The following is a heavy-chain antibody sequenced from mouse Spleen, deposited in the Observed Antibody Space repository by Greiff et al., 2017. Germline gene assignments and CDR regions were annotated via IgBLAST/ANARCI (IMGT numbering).Heavy chain of an antibody. J-gene: IGHJ1*03. CDR3: ASPYYYGSRGYFDV. D-gene: IGHD1-1*01. Sequence: VKLVESGPGLVQPSQSLSITCTVSGFSLTSYGVHWVRQSPGKGLEWLGVIWSGGSTDYNAAFISRLSISKDNSKSQVFFKMNSLQADDTAIYYCASPYYYGSRGYFDVWGTGTTVTVSS. CDR2: IWSGGST. CDR1: GFSLTSYG. V-gene: IGHV2-2*01.